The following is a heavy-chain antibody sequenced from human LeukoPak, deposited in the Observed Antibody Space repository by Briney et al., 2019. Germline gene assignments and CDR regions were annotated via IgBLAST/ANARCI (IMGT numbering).Heavy chain of an antibody. CDR2: IWYDGTTK. J-gene: IGHJ5*02. V-gene: IGHV3-33*06. CDR1: GFTFRSFG. CDR3: AKDSEHTSSDRLAP. D-gene: IGHD1-14*01. Sequence: GGSLRLSCAASGFTFRSFGMHWVRQAPGRGLEWVAVIWYDGTTKYYADSVKGRFTISRDNSKYTLYLQMNSLRVEDTAVYYCAKDSEHTSSDRLAPWGQGTPVTV.